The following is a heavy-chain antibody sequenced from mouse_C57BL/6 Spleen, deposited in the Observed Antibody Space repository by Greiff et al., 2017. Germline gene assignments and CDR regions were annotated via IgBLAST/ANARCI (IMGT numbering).Heavy chain of an antibody. CDR1: GYAFSSYW. D-gene: IGHD1-1*01. V-gene: IGHV1-80*01. CDR3: ARNYYGSRDY. CDR2: IYPGDGDT. Sequence: QVQLKESGAELVKPGASVKISCKASGYAFSSYWMNWVKQRPGKGLEWIGQIYPGDGDTNYNGKFKGKATLTADKSSSTAYMQLSSLTSEDSAVYFCARNYYGSRDYWGQGTTLTVSS. J-gene: IGHJ2*01.